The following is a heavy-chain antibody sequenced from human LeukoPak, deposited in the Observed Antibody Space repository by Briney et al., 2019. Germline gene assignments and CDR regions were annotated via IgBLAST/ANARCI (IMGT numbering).Heavy chain of an antibody. CDR2: MNPNNGNT. V-gene: IGHV1-8*01. CDR3: ARGFYYYGLDV. CDR1: GYTFTRYD. J-gene: IGHJ6*02. Sequence: VASVKVSCKASGYTFTRYDINWVRQAPGQRLEWLGWMNPNNGNTGYAQKFQGRVTMTRSTSIDTAYMELNTLTSDDTAAYYCARGFYYYGLDVWGQGTTVTVSS.